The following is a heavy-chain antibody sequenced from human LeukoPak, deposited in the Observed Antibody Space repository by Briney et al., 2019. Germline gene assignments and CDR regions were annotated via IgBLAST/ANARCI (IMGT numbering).Heavy chain of an antibody. CDR2: ISSSSSYI. CDR1: GFSFSSYT. J-gene: IGHJ4*02. V-gene: IGHV3-21*01. CDR3: ARDGRCGGDCYAS. D-gene: IGHD2-21*02. Sequence: GSLSLSCAASGFSFSSYTMNWVRQAPGKGLEGVSIISSSSSYIYYADSVKGRFTISRDNAKNALYLQMNSLRVEDTAVYYCARDGRCGGDCYASWGQGTLVTVSS.